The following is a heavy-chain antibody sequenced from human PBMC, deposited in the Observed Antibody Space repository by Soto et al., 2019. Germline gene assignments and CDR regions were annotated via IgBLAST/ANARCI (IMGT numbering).Heavy chain of an antibody. CDR3: ARVASRQLLYLQVPPGAFDI. J-gene: IGHJ3*02. D-gene: IGHD2-2*02. Sequence: ASVKVSCKASGYTFTSYAMHWVRQAPGQGLEWMGIINPSGGGASYAQKFQGRVTMTRDTSTSTVYMELSSLRSDDTAVYYCARVASRQLLYLQVPPGAFDIWGQGTMVTVSS. CDR1: GYTFTSYA. V-gene: IGHV1-46*01. CDR2: INPSGGGA.